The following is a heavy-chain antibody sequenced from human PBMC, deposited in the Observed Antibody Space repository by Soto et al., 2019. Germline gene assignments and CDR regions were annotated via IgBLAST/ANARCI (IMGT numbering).Heavy chain of an antibody. Sequence: QVQLVQSGAEVKKPGSSVKVSCKASGGTFSSYAISWVRQAPGQGLEWMGGIIPIFGTANYAQKFQGRVTITADKSTGTAYMELSSLRSEDTAVYYCARDTKYYYDSSGYYPSGWFDPWGQGTLVTVSS. CDR1: GGTFSSYA. V-gene: IGHV1-69*06. J-gene: IGHJ5*02. CDR2: IIPIFGTA. D-gene: IGHD3-22*01. CDR3: ARDTKYYYDSSGYYPSGWFDP.